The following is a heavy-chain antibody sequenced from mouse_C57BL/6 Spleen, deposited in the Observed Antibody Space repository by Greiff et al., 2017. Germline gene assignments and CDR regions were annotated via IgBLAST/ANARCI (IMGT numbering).Heavy chain of an antibody. V-gene: IGHV7-3*01. D-gene: IGHD1-1*01. Sequence: EVHLVESGGGLVQPGGSLSLSCAASGFTFTDYYMSWVRQPPGKALEWLGFIRNKANGYTTEYSASVKGRFTISRDNSQSILYLQMNALRAEESATYYCARYALNYCGSSYYFDDWGQGTTLTVSS. CDR2: IRNKANGYTT. J-gene: IGHJ2*01. CDR1: GFTFTDYY. CDR3: ARYALNYCGSSYYFDD.